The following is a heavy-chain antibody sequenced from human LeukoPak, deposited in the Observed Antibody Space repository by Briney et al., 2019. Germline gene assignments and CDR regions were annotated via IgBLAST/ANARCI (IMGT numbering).Heavy chain of an antibody. V-gene: IGHV3-23*01. CDR1: GFTFSSYA. CDR2: ISGSGGST. J-gene: IGHJ4*02. D-gene: IGHD6-6*01. CDR3: AKGSEGYSSSPFDY. Sequence: QSGGPWRLSCAASGFTFSSYAMSWVRQAPGKGLEWGSAISGSGGSTYYADSVKGPFTISRDNSKNTLYLQMNSLRAEDTAVYYCAKGSEGYSSSPFDYWGQGTLVTVSS.